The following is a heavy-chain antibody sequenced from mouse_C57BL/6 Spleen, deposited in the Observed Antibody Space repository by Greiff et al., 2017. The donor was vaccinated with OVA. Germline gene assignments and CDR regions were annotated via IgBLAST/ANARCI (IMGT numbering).Heavy chain of an antibody. D-gene: IGHD2-4*01. CDR3: ARSHYDYDDYYAMDY. CDR2: IRNKANGYTT. J-gene: IGHJ4*01. Sequence: EVMLVESGGGLVQPGGSLSLSCAASGFTFTDYYMSWVRQPPGKALEWLGFIRNKANGYTTEYSASVKGRFTISRDNSQSILYLQMNALRAEDSATYYCARSHYDYDDYYAMDYWGQGTSVTVSS. V-gene: IGHV7-3*01. CDR1: GFTFTDYY.